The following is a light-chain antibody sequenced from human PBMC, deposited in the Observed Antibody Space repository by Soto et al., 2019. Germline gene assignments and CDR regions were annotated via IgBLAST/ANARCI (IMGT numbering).Light chain of an antibody. CDR2: AAS. CDR1: QGISSY. CDR3: QQYYSYPPLT. V-gene: IGKV1-8*01. J-gene: IGKJ4*01. Sequence: AIRMTQSPSSFSASTGDRVTITCRASQGISSYLAWYQQKPGKAPKLLIYAASTLQSGVPSRFSGSGSGTDFTLTNSCLQSEDFATSYCQQYYSYPPLTFGGGTKVEIK.